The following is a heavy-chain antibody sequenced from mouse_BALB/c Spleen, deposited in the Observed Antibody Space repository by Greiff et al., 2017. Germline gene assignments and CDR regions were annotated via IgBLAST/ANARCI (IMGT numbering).Heavy chain of an antibody. D-gene: IGHD1-1*02. Sequence: EVQLVESGGGLVKPGGSLKLSCAASGFTFSSYTMSWVRQTPEKRLEWVATISSGGSYTYYPDSVKGRFTISRDNAKNTLYLQMSSLKSEDTAMYYCTRDGGYGFDYWGQGTTLTVSS. CDR2: ISSGGSYT. CDR1: GFTFSSYT. V-gene: IGHV5-6-4*01. CDR3: TRDGGYGFDY. J-gene: IGHJ2*01.